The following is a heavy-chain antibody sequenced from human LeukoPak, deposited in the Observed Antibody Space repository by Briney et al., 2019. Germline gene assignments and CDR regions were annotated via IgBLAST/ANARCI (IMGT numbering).Heavy chain of an antibody. D-gene: IGHD6-19*01. CDR3: ARPLFPGIAVAGLN. CDR1: GFTFSSYA. J-gene: IGHJ4*02. Sequence: GGSLRLSCAASGFTFSSYAMSWVRQAPGKGLEWVSAISGSGGSTYYADSVKGRFTISRDNSKNTLYLQMNSLRAEDTAVYYCARPLFPGIAVAGLNWGQGTLVTVSS. CDR2: ISGSGGST. V-gene: IGHV3-23*01.